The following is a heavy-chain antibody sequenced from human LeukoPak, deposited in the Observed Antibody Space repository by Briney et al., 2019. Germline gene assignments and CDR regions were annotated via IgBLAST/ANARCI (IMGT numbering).Heavy chain of an antibody. D-gene: IGHD3-22*01. V-gene: IGHV4-34*01. CDR3: ARPGLQTYYYDSSGYYYVD. J-gene: IGHJ4*02. CDR1: GGCFSGYY. CDR2: INHSGST. Sequence: PSETLSLTCAVYGGCFSGYYWSWIRQPPGNGLEWIGEINHSGSTNYNPSLKSRVTISVDTSKNQFSLKLSSVTAADTAVYYCARPGLQTYYYDSSGYYYVDWGQGTLVTVSS.